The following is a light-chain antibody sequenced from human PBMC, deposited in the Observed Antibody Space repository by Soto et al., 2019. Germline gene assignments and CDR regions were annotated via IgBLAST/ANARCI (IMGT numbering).Light chain of an antibody. V-gene: IGKV1-5*01. CDR3: QQYKNYPFT. CDR2: DAS. Sequence: DIQMTQSPSTLSASVGDRVSITFRASQSISSWLAWYQEKPGKAPKLLIYDASSLQSGVPSRFSGSESGAEFTLTISGLQPDDFATYYCQQYKNYPFTFGPGTKV. CDR1: QSISSW. J-gene: IGKJ3*01.